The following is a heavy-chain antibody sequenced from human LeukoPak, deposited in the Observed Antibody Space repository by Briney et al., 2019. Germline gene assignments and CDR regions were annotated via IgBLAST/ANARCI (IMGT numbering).Heavy chain of an antibody. J-gene: IGHJ2*01. CDR3: ARRAYYDSSGYYPTSGYFDL. CDR2: IYSNGIT. CDR1: GGSIFSYY. D-gene: IGHD3-22*01. V-gene: IGHV4-4*08. Sequence: SETLSLTCTVSGGSIFSYYWNWIRQPPGKGLEWIGYIYSNGITNYSPSLRSRGTIPIATSKNQFSLRLRSVTAADTAIYYCARRAYYDSSGYYPTSGYFDLWGRGTLVTVSS.